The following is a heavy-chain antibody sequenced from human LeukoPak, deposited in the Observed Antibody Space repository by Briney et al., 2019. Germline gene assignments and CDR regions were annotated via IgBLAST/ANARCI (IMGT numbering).Heavy chain of an antibody. D-gene: IGHD6-13*01. CDR2: IWYDGSNK. J-gene: IGHJ3*02. CDR3: ARGGGSSWYYGTVAFDI. CDR1: GFTFSSYG. V-gene: IGHV3-33*01. Sequence: PGGSLRLSCAASGFTFSSYGMHWVRQAPGKGLEWVAVIWYDGSNKYYADSVKGRFTISRDNSKNTLYLQMNSLRAEDTAVYYCARGGGSSWYYGTVAFDIWGQGTMVTVSS.